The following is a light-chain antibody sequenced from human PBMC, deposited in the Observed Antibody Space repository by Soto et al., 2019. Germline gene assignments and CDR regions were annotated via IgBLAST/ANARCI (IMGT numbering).Light chain of an antibody. V-gene: IGLV2-14*01. Sequence: QSALTQPASVSGSPGQSITISCTGTSSDVGGYNYVSWYQQHPGKAPKLMIYEVSNRPSGVSTRFSGAKSGNTASLTISGLQAEDEADYYCSSYTSSSTPYVVGTGTKLTVL. J-gene: IGLJ1*01. CDR1: SSDVGGYNY. CDR3: SSYTSSSTPYV. CDR2: EVS.